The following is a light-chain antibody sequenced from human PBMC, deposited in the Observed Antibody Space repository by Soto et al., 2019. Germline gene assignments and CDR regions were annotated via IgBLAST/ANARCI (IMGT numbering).Light chain of an antibody. V-gene: IGKV1-12*01. J-gene: IGKJ5*01. CDR1: EDSSTW. CDR3: QHADSFPPIT. CDR2: AAS. Sequence: DIQMTQSPSSVSAPVGDRVTITCRSSEDSSTWLAWYQQKPGKAPKLLIYAASSLQSGVPSRFSGSGSGTDFTLTISSLQPEDFANYYCQHADSFPPITFCQGTRLEIK.